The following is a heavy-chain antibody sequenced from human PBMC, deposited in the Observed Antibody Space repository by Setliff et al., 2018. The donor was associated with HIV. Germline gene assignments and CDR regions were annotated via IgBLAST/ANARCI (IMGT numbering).Heavy chain of an antibody. CDR1: GGSISSSSYY. CDR3: IIAYSSGWLAPMGFDS. D-gene: IGHD6-19*01. Sequence: KPSETLSLTCTVSGGSISSSSYYWGWIRQPPGKGLEWIGNIYYSGSTYYNPSLKSRATISVDTSKNQFSLKLSSVTAADTAVYYCIIAYSSGWLAPMGFDSWGQGTLVTVSS. V-gene: IGHV4-39*01. J-gene: IGHJ4*02. CDR2: IYYSGST.